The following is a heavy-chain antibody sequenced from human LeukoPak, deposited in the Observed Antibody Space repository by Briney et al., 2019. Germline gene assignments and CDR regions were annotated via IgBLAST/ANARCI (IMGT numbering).Heavy chain of an antibody. CDR2: INPNSGGT. J-gene: IGHJ4*02. V-gene: IGHV1-2*02. Sequence: ASVKVSCKTSGYTFTGYYIHWVRQASGHGLEWVAWINPNSGGTKYSQPFQGRVTLTRDTSISTAYMELSRLTSDDTAVYYCARGHSDIWYSLGHWGQGTLVTVSA. D-gene: IGHD1-26*01. CDR1: GYTFTGYY. CDR3: ARGHSDIWYSLGH.